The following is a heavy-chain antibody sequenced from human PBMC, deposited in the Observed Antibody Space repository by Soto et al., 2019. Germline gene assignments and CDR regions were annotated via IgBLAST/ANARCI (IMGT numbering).Heavy chain of an antibody. Sequence: QVQLVQSGAEVKKPGSSVKVSCKASGGTFNNYPITWVRQAPGQGLEWMGGSIPIFGTANYAQKFQGRVTISVDESTSTAYMELSSLRSEDTAVYYCAKGRGGKTVANFGMDVWGQGVTVTVSS. V-gene: IGHV1-69*01. J-gene: IGHJ6*02. CDR2: SIPIFGTA. D-gene: IGHD3-16*01. CDR3: AKGRGGKTVANFGMDV. CDR1: GGTFNNYP.